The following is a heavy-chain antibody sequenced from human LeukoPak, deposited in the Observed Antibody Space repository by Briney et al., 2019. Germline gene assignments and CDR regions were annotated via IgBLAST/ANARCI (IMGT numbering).Heavy chain of an antibody. D-gene: IGHD3-3*01. CDR2: ISSSGSTI. CDR3: ARDIITIFGVAVYYYGMDV. Sequence: PGGSLRLSCAASGFTFSSYEMNWIRQAPGKGLEWVSYISSSGSTIYYADSVKGRFTISRDNAKNSLYLQMNSLRAEDTAVCYCARDIITIFGVAVYYYGMDVWGQGTTVTVSS. CDR1: GFTFSSYE. V-gene: IGHV3-48*03. J-gene: IGHJ6*02.